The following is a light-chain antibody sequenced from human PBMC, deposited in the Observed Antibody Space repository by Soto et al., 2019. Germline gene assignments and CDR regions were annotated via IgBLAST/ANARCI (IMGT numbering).Light chain of an antibody. J-gene: IGKJ4*01. Sequence: DIQLTQSPSFLSASIGDRVTITCRASQGINGFLGWYQQKPGKPPKLLIYATSSLHSGVPSRFSGSGSGTEFTLTISSLQPEDSATYFCQQLNGYPLTFGGGTKVAIK. CDR3: QQLNGYPLT. V-gene: IGKV1-9*01. CDR1: QGINGF. CDR2: ATS.